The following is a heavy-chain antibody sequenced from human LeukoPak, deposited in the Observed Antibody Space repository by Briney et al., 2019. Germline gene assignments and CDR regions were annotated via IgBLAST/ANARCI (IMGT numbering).Heavy chain of an antibody. V-gene: IGHV4-59*08. D-gene: IGHD3-3*01. Sequence: ASETLSLTCTVSGGSMSSYYWSWIRQPPGKGLEWIGYIYYSGSTNYNPSLKSRVTISVDTSKNQFSLKLSSVTAADTAVYYCATEITIFGVVTGQAFDIWGQGTMVTVSS. CDR2: IYYSGST. J-gene: IGHJ3*02. CDR3: ATEITIFGVVTGQAFDI. CDR1: GGSMSSYY.